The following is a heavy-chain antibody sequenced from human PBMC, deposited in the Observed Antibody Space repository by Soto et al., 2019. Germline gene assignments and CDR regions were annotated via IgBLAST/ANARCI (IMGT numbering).Heavy chain of an antibody. Sequence: GASVKVSCKASGYTFTSYYMHWVRQAPGQGLEWMGIINPSGGSTSYAQKFQGRVTMTRDTSTSTVYMELSSLRSEDTAVYYCAKDPHDYGDRPTFDYWGQGTLVTVSS. CDR2: INPSGGST. V-gene: IGHV1-46*03. CDR1: GYTFTSYY. D-gene: IGHD4-17*01. CDR3: AKDPHDYGDRPTFDY. J-gene: IGHJ4*02.